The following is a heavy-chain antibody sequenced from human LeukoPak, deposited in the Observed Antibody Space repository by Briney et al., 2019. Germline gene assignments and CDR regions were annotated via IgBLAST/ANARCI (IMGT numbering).Heavy chain of an antibody. V-gene: IGHV4-59*01. CDR3: ARDLKIGYNSGRYSFDY. J-gene: IGHJ4*02. CDR1: GGSINSYY. D-gene: IGHD6-19*01. CDR2: IYYSGST. Sequence: SETLSLTCTVSGGSINSYYWSWIRQPPGKGLEWIGYIYYSGSTNYNPSLKSRVTMSVDTSKNQFSLKPTSVTAADTAVYYCARDLKIGYNSGRYSFDYWGQGTLVTVSS.